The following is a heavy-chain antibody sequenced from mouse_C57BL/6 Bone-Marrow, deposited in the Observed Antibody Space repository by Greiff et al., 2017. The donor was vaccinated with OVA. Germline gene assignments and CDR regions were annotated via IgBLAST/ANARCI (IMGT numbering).Heavy chain of an antibody. Sequence: QVQLQQPGAELVRPGSSVKLSCKASGYTFTSYWMHWVKQRPIQGLEWIGNIDPSDSETPYNQKFKDKATLTVDKSSSTAYMQLSSLTSEDSAVYYCARKGGGYSYAMDYGGQGTSVTVSS. V-gene: IGHV1-52*01. CDR3: ARKGGGYSYAMDY. J-gene: IGHJ4*01. CDR2: IDPSDSET. D-gene: IGHD2-3*01. CDR1: GYTFTSYW.